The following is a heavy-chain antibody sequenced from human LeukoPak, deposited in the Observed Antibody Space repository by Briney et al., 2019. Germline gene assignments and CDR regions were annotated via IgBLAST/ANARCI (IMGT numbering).Heavy chain of an antibody. CDR3: ARVHCYGGNSDAFDI. J-gene: IGHJ3*02. Sequence: GGSLRLSCAASGFTVSSNYMSWVRQAPGKGLEWVSVIYSGGSTYYADSVKGRFTISRDNSKNTLYLQMNSLRAEDTAVYYCARVHCYGGNSDAFDIWGQGTMVTVSS. CDR1: GFTVSSNY. D-gene: IGHD4-23*01. CDR2: IYSGGST. V-gene: IGHV3-53*01.